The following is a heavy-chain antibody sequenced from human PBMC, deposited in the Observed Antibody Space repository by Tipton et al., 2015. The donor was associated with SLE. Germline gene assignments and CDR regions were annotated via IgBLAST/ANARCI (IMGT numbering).Heavy chain of an antibody. CDR2: IRSDGSNK. V-gene: IGHV3-30*02. CDR1: GFTFSNYG. J-gene: IGHJ4*02. D-gene: IGHD2-2*03. Sequence: SLRLSCAASGFTFSNYGMHWVRQAPGKGLEWVAFIRSDGSNKYYADSVKGRFTISRDNSKNTLYLQMNSLRAEDTAVYYCARAPAARGYCDYWGQGTLVTVSS. CDR3: ARAPAARGYCDY.